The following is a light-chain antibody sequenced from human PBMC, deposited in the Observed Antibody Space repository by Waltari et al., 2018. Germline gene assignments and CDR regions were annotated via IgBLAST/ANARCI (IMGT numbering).Light chain of an antibody. CDR2: DVS. CDR3: CSYAGSYTFI. J-gene: IGLJ2*01. Sequence: QSALTQPRSVSGSPGQSVTISCTGTSSDVGGYNYLSWYQQHPGKAPKLMFYDVSKRPSGVPDRFSGSKSGNTASLTISGLQADDEADYYCCSYAGSYTFIFGGGTDLTVL. V-gene: IGLV2-11*01. CDR1: SSDVGGYNY.